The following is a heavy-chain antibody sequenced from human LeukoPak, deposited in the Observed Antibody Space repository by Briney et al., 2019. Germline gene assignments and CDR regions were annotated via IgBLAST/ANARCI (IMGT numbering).Heavy chain of an antibody. Sequence: ASVKVSCKVSGYTLTELSMHWVRQAPGKGLEWMGGFDPEDGETIYAQKFQGRVTMTEDTSTDTAYMELSSLRSEDTAVYYCATRAPSRFWSGPYFDYWGQGTLVTVSS. CDR1: GYTLTELS. CDR2: FDPEDGET. V-gene: IGHV1-24*01. CDR3: ATRAPSRFWSGPYFDY. J-gene: IGHJ4*02. D-gene: IGHD3-3*01.